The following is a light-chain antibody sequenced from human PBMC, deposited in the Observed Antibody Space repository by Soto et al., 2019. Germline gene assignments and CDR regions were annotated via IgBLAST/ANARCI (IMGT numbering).Light chain of an antibody. CDR2: GNS. CDR1: SSNIGAGYD. Sequence: QSVLTQPPSVSGAPGQRVTISCTGSSSNIGAGYDVHWYQQLPGTAPKLLIYGNSNRPSGVPDRFSGSKSGTSASLAISGLQPDDESHYYCAAWDDSLNGLVFGGGTKLTVL. V-gene: IGLV1-40*01. J-gene: IGLJ3*02. CDR3: AAWDDSLNGLV.